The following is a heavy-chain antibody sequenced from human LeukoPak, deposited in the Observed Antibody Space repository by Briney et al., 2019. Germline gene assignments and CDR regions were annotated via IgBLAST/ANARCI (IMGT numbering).Heavy chain of an antibody. CDR2: IKSDGITI. D-gene: IGHD1-20*01. Sequence: GGSLRLSCAASGFSFSNHGMHWVRQAPGKGLVWVSRIKSDGITITYADSVKGRFTISRDNAKNTLYLQMNSLRAEDTAVYYCLRDLNWSLDQWGQGTLVTVSS. CDR3: LRDLNWSLDQ. CDR1: GFSFSNHG. V-gene: IGHV3-74*01. J-gene: IGHJ4*02.